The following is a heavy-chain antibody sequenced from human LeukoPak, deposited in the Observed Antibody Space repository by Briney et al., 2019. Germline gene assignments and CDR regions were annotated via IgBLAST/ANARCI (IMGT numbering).Heavy chain of an antibody. V-gene: IGHV3-20*04. CDR1: GFTFDDYG. CDR2: INWNGGST. J-gene: IGHJ6*03. Sequence: PGGSLRLSCAASGFTFDDYGMSWVRQAPGKGLEWVSGINWNGGSTDYADSVKGRFTISRDNAKNSLYLQTDSLRAEDTALYYCARRESTYQNYYYFYYMDVWGKGTTVTVSS. CDR3: ARRESTYQNYYYFYYMDV.